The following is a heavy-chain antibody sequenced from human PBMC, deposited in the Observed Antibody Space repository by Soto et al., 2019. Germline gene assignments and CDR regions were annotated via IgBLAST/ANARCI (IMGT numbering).Heavy chain of an antibody. CDR3: ARGRRYYYDSSGYYPFDY. CDR2: INHSGST. Sequence: SETLSLTCAVYGGTFSGFYWSWIRQPPGKGLEWIGEINHSGSTNYNPSLKSRVTISVDTSKNQFSLKLSSVTAADTAVYYCARGRRYYYDSSGYYPFDYWGQGTLVTVSS. D-gene: IGHD3-22*01. J-gene: IGHJ4*02. V-gene: IGHV4-34*01. CDR1: GGTFSGFY.